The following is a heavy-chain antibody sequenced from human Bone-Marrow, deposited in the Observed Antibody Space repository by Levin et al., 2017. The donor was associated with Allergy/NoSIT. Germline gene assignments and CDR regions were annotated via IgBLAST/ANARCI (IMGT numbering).Heavy chain of an antibody. D-gene: IGHD3-22*01. V-gene: IGHV3-15*07. J-gene: IGHJ4*02. CDR1: GFTFSNAW. CDR3: TTETYYYDSSGYYYVPIDY. CDR2: IKSKTDGGTT. Sequence: PGGSLRLSCAASGFTFSNAWMNWVRQAPGKGLEWVGRIKSKTDGGTTDYAAPVKGRFTISRDDSKNTLYLQMNSLKTEDTAVYYCTTETYYYDSSGYYYVPIDYWGQGTLVTVSS.